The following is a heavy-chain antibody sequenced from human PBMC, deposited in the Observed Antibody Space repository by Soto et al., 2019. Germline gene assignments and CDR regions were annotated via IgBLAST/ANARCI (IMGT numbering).Heavy chain of an antibody. CDR2: IIPIFGTA. CDR1: GGTFSSYA. J-gene: IGHJ4*02. Sequence: ASVKVSCKASGGTFSSYAISWVRQAPGQGLEWMGGIIPIFGTANYAQKFQGRVTITADESTSTAYMELSSLRSEDTAVYYCARGGYDYVWGSYRNDYYFDYWGQGTLVTVSS. CDR3: ARGGYDYVWGSYRNDYYFDY. D-gene: IGHD3-16*02. V-gene: IGHV1-69*13.